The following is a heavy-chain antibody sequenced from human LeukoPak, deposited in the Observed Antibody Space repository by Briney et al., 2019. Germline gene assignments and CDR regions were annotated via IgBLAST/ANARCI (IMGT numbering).Heavy chain of an antibody. CDR2: ISGSGGST. V-gene: IGHV3-23*01. CDR3: AKLAYCGGDCYSGGYYFDY. D-gene: IGHD2-21*02. Sequence: GGSLRLSCAASGFTFSSYAMIWVRQAPGKGLEWVSAISGSGGSTYYVDSVKGRFTISRDNSKNTLYLQMNSLRAEDTAVYYCAKLAYCGGDCYSGGYYFDYWGQGTLVTVSS. CDR1: GFTFSSYA. J-gene: IGHJ4*02.